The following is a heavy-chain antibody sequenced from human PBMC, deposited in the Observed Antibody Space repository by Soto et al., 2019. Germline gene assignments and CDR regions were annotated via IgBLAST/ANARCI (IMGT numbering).Heavy chain of an antibody. CDR1: GGSISSYY. CDR3: ARLGVDYGSGSYYRNYYMDV. Sequence: PSETLSLTCTVSGGSISSYYWSWIRQPPGKGLEWIGYIYYSGSTNYNPSLKSRVTISVDTSKNQFSLKLSSVTAADTAVYYCARLGVDYGSGSYYRNYYMDVWGKGTTVTVSS. D-gene: IGHD3-10*01. V-gene: IGHV4-59*08. CDR2: IYYSGST. J-gene: IGHJ6*03.